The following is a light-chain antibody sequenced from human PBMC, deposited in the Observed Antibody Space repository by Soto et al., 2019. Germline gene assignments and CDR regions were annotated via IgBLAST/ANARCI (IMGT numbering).Light chain of an antibody. J-gene: IGKJ1*01. CDR3: QQRSNWPT. V-gene: IGKV3-11*01. Sequence: EIVLTQSPGTLSLSPGERATLSCRASQSVSSYLAWYQQKPGQAPRLLIYDASNRATGIPARFSGSGSGTDFTLTISSLEPEDFAVYYCQQRSNWPTFGQGTNVDIK. CDR2: DAS. CDR1: QSVSSY.